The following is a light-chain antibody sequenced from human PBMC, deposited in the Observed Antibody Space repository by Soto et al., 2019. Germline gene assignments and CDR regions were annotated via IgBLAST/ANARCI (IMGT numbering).Light chain of an antibody. CDR2: DAS. CDR3: QQRSNWPPI. Sequence: EIVLTQSPATLSLSPGERATLSCRASQSVSSYLAWYQQKPGQAPRLLIYDASNRATGIPARFSGSASRTDLTLTISSLEPEHFAVYYCQQRSNWPPIFGQGTRLESK. J-gene: IGKJ5*01. CDR1: QSVSSY. V-gene: IGKV3-11*01.